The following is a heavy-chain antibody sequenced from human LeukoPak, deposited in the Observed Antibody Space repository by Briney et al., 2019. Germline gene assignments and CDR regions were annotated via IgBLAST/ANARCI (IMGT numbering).Heavy chain of an antibody. J-gene: IGHJ5*02. CDR2: IYYSGST. CDR3: ARGGSSGYYAWFDP. Sequence: SETLSLTCTVSGGSISSYYWSWIRQPPGKGLEWIGYIYYSGSTNYNPSLKSRVTISVDTSKNQFSLKLSYVTAADTAVYYCARGGSSGYYAWFDPWGQGTLVTVSS. V-gene: IGHV4-59*01. CDR1: GGSISSYY. D-gene: IGHD3-22*01.